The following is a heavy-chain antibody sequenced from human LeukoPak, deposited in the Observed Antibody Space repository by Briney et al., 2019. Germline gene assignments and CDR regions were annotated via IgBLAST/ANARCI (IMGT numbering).Heavy chain of an antibody. J-gene: IGHJ4*02. V-gene: IGHV5-51*01. D-gene: IGHD6-25*01. CDR2: IYPGDSDT. Sequence: AGESLKISCKGSGYSFISYWIGWVRQMPGKGLEWMGIIYPGDSDTRYSPSFQGQVTISVDKPLSTAYLQWSSLKASDTAMYYCARHEGRQIESPSDYWGQGTLVTVSS. CDR3: ARHEGRQIESPSDY. CDR1: GYSFISYW.